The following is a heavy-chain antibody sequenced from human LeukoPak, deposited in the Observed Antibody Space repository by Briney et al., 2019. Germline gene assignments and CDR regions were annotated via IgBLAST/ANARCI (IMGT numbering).Heavy chain of an antibody. CDR1: GSTFSTYW. D-gene: IGHD4-17*01. CDR2: IKEDESET. Sequence: GGSMRLSCAASGSTFSTYWMNWVRQAQGKGMGWVANIKEDESETYYVDSVKGRFTISRDNAKNSLYLEMSSLRTEHTAVYYCARGHYGYYAWGQGTLVTVSS. CDR3: ARGHYGYYA. J-gene: IGHJ5*02. V-gene: IGHV3-7*01.